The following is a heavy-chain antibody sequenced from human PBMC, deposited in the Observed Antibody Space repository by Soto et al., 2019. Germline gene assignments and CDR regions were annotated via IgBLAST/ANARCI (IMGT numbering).Heavy chain of an antibody. CDR1: GFTFSIYA. D-gene: IGHD3-22*01. CDR2: ISGSGGRT. Sequence: LRLSCAASGFTFSIYAMSWVRQAPGKGLEWVSAISGSGGRTYYADSVKGRFTISRDNSKNTLYLQMNSLRAEDTAVYYCARDSSDYYRHDYWGQGSLVTVSS. CDR3: ARDSSDYYRHDY. J-gene: IGHJ4*02. V-gene: IGHV3-23*01.